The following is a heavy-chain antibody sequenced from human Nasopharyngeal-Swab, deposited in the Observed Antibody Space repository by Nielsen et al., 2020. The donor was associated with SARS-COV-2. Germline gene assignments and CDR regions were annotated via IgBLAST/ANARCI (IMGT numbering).Heavy chain of an antibody. D-gene: IGHD2-2*01. CDR2: INPDGSEM. CDR3: AHYASAAY. CDR1: GFTSGDYV. Sequence: GESLKISCTTSGFTSGDYVINWVRQAPGKGLEWVANINPDGSEMQYVDSVKGRFTISRDNAENSLYLHMNSLRGDDTAVYYCAHYASAAYWGQGTLVTVSS. J-gene: IGHJ4*02. V-gene: IGHV3-7*03.